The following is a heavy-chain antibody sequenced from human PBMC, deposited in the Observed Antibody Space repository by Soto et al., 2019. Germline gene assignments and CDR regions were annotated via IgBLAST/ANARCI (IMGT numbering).Heavy chain of an antibody. CDR2: IYWDNDK. CDR3: AHRLCDSSCYWDVGFFDS. Sequence: GPTLVNPTQTLTLTCTFSGFSLSTSGVGVGWIRQPPGRALECLALIYWDNDKRYSPSLRSRLSVTKDTSKNQVVLTMTNMDPEDTGTYYCAHRLCDSSCYWDVGFFDSWGQGTLVTV. CDR1: GFSLSTSGVG. D-gene: IGHD2-15*01. V-gene: IGHV2-5*02. J-gene: IGHJ4*02.